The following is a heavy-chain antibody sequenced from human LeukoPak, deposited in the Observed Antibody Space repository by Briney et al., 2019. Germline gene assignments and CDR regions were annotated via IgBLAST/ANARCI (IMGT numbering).Heavy chain of an antibody. CDR2: INPGGGTT. CDR3: ARDEAYCSGGRCYPFDY. J-gene: IGHJ4*03. V-gene: IGHV1-46*01. CDR1: GYTFTSHN. D-gene: IGHD2-15*01. Sequence: ASVTLSCKVSGYTFTSHNIHWVRQAPGQGLEWMGIINPGGGTTTYAQKFQGRVTMTRDTSTSTVNMELSSLRSEDTAVYYCARDEAYCSGGRCYPFDYWGHGTLVTVSS.